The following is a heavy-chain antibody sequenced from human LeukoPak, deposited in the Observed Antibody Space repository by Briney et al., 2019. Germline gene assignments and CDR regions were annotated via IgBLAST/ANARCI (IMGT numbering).Heavy chain of an antibody. CDR1: GFTFSSSA. Sequence: PGGSLRLSCAASGFTFSSSAMSWVRQAPGKGLEWVSAISGTGGSTYYADSVKGRFTISRDNSKNTLCLQMNSLRAEDTAVFYCAKAGAAAASSAVDNWGQGVLVTVSS. D-gene: IGHD6-13*01. CDR2: ISGTGGST. J-gene: IGHJ4*02. CDR3: AKAGAAAASSAVDN. V-gene: IGHV3-23*01.